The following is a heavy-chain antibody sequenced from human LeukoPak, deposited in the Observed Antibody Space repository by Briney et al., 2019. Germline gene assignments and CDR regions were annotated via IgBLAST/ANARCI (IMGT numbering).Heavy chain of an antibody. CDR3: ARADWNYVAYYFDY. V-gene: IGHV4-59*01. CDR2: IYYSGST. D-gene: IGHD1-7*01. J-gene: IGHJ4*02. Sequence: PSETLSLTCTVSGGSISSYYRSWIRQPPGKGLEWIGYIYYSGSTNYNPSLKSRVTISVDTSKNQFSLKLSSVTAADTAVYYCARADWNYVAYYFDYWGQGTLVTVSS. CDR1: GGSISSYY.